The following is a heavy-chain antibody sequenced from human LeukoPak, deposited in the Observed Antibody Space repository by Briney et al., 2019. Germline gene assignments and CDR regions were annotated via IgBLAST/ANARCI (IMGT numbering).Heavy chain of an antibody. CDR2: INPSGGST. CDR1: GYTFTSYY. V-gene: IGHV1-46*01. CDR3: ARVPLSYGDYDTGDY. Sequence: GASAKVSCKASGYTFTSYYMHWVRQAPGQGLEWMGIINPSGGSTSYAQKFQGRVTMTRDTSTSTVYMELSSLRSEDTAVYYCARVPLSYGDYDTGDYWGQGTLVTVSS. D-gene: IGHD4-17*01. J-gene: IGHJ4*02.